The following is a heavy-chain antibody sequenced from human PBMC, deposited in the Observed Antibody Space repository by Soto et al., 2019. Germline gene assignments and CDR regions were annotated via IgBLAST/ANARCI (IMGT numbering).Heavy chain of an antibody. D-gene: IGHD6-19*01. V-gene: IGHV3-7*03. CDR3: ARYFRGSGRYFFDY. CDR1: GFTFISSF. Sequence: TGGSLRLSCVASGFTFISSFMGWVRQAPGKGLEWVANINQDGGGTYYVDSVEGRFTISRDNAKDSLYLRMNSLRGEDTAVYYCARYFRGSGRYFFDYWGQGTLVTVSS. J-gene: IGHJ4*02. CDR2: INQDGGGT.